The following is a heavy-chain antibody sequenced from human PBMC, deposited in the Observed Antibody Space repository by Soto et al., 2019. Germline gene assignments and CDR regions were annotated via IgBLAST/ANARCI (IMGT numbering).Heavy chain of an antibody. V-gene: IGHV4-30-4*01. CDR3: ARDQHDFWSGYYYVWFDP. D-gene: IGHD3-3*01. Sequence: TSETLSLTCTVSGVSISSGDYYWSWIRQPPGQGLEWIGYIYYSGSTYYNPSLKSRVTISVDTSKNQYSLKLSSVTAADTAVYYCARDQHDFWSGYYYVWFDPWGQGTLVTVSS. J-gene: IGHJ5*02. CDR1: GVSISSGDYY. CDR2: IYYSGST.